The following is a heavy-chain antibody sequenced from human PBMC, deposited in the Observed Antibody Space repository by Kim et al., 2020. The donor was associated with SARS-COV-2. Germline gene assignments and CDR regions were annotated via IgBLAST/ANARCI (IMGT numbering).Heavy chain of an antibody. CDR2: ISGSGADS. CDR3: AKTAGITIKGDYGSGTPPIDS. D-gene: IGHD3-10*01. V-gene: IGHV3-23*01. J-gene: IGHJ4*02. Sequence: GGSLRLSCAASGFIFRNFAMTWVRQAPGKGLEWVSVISGSGADSYSGRFSTSRDNLKNTLYLQMNNLGAEDTAVYYCAKTAGITIKGDYGSGTPPIDSWGRGTLVTVSS. CDR1: GFIFRNFA.